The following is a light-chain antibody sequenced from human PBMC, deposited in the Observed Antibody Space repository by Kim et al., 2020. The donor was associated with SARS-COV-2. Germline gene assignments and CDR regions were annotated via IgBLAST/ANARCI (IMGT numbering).Light chain of an antibody. J-gene: IGLJ1*01. CDR2: DVS. V-gene: IGLV2-14*01. Sequence: QSALTQPASVSGSPGQSITISCTGTSSDVGVYNYVSWYQQHPGKAPKLMIYDVSKWPSGVSNRFSGSKSGNTASLTISGLQAEDEADYYCNSYTSSRTYVFGTGTKVTVL. CDR3: NSYTSSRTYV. CDR1: SSDVGVYNY.